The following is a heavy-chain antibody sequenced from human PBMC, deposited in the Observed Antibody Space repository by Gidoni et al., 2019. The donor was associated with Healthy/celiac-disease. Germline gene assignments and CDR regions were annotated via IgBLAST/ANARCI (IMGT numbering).Heavy chain of an antibody. V-gene: IGHV3-43*01. Sequence: EVQLVESGGVVVQPGGSLRLSCPASGFTFDDYTMHWVRQAPGKGLEWVSLISWDGGSTYYADAVKGLFTISRDNSKNSLYLQMNRLRTEDTALYYCAKDLEVYGGPFDIWGQGTMVTVSS. CDR2: ISWDGGST. D-gene: IGHD4-17*01. CDR3: AKDLEVYGGPFDI. J-gene: IGHJ3*02. CDR1: GFTFDDYT.